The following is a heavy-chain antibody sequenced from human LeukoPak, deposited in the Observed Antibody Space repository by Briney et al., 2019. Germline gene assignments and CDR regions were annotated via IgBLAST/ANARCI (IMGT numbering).Heavy chain of an antibody. CDR2: IYYSGST. CDR1: GASVSSGSYY. V-gene: IGHV4-61*01. Sequence: SETLSLTRNVSGASVSSGSYYWSWIRQPPGKELEWIGYIYYSGSTSYNPSLKSRVTISVDTSKNQFSLKLSSVTAADTAVYYCAVAYCGGDCYSDYWGQGTLVTVSS. J-gene: IGHJ4*02. CDR3: AVAYCGGDCYSDY. D-gene: IGHD2-21*02.